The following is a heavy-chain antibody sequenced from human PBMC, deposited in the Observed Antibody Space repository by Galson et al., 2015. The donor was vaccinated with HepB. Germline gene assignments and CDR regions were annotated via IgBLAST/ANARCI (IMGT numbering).Heavy chain of an antibody. CDR2: IIPIFGTA. CDR3: ARRAICSTSCYRYYYYGMDV. V-gene: IGHV1-69*06. J-gene: IGHJ6*02. CDR1: GGTFSSYA. Sequence: SVKVSCKASGGTFSSYAISWVRQAPGQGLEWMGGIIPIFGTANYAQKFQGRVTITADKSTSTAYMELSSLRSEDTAVYYCARRAICSTSCYRYYYYGMDVWGQGTTVTVSS. D-gene: IGHD2-2*01.